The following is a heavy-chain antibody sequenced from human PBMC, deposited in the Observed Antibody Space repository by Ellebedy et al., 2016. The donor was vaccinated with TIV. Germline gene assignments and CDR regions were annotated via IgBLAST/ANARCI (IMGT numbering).Heavy chain of an antibody. CDR3: AERNNGVRGAPFDY. Sequence: MPSETLSLTCTVSGGSISSSSYYRDWIRQPPGKGLEWIGSIFYSGNAYYNPSLQSRVTISVDTSKNQFSLKLTSVTAADTAVYYCAERNNGVRGAPFDYWGQGTLVTVSS. V-gene: IGHV4-39*01. D-gene: IGHD3-10*01. CDR2: IFYSGNA. CDR1: GGSISSSSYY. J-gene: IGHJ4*02.